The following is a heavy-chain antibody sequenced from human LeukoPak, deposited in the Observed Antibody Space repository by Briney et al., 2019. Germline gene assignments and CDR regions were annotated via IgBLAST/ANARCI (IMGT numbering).Heavy chain of an antibody. CDR1: GYSFTTYW. Sequence: GESLKISCKGSGYSFTTYWIGWVRQMPGKGLEWMGIIYPGDSDTIYSPSFQGQVTISADKSISTAYLQWSSLKASDTAMYYCARADIVATISNFDYWGQGTLVTVSS. V-gene: IGHV5-51*01. CDR2: IYPGDSDT. CDR3: ARADIVATISNFDY. D-gene: IGHD5-12*01. J-gene: IGHJ4*02.